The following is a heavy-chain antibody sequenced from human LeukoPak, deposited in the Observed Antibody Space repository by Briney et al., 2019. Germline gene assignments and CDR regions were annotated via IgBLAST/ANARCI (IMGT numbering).Heavy chain of an antibody. CDR1: GFTFSSYS. D-gene: IGHD5-18*01. J-gene: IGHJ4*02. CDR3: AKDLPHLWLRGVYYFDY. CDR2: ISSSGTYI. V-gene: IGHV3-21*01. Sequence: GGSLRLSCAASGFTFSSYSMNWVRQAAGKGLEWVSSISSSGTYIYYADSVKGRFTVSRDNTKNSLYLQMNILRAEDTAVYYCAKDLPHLWLRGVYYFDYWGQGTLVTVSS.